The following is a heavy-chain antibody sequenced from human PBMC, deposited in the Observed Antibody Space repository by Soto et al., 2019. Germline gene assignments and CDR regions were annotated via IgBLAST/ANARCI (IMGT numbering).Heavy chain of an antibody. V-gene: IGHV1-18*01. CDR3: ARDLAVGLVAY. CDR2: ISAYNGNT. D-gene: IGHD6-19*01. Sequence: QVQLVQSGAEVKKPGASVKVSCKASGYTFTSYGISWVRQAPGQGLEWMGWISAYNGNTKYAQKLQGRVTMTTYTSTSTAYMELRGLRSDDTSVYYFARDLAVGLVAYLCQGTLVTVSS. CDR1: GYTFTSYG. J-gene: IGHJ4*02.